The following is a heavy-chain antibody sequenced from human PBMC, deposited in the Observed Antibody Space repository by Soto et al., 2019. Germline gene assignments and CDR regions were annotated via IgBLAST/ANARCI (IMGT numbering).Heavy chain of an antibody. D-gene: IGHD2-8*01. CDR3: ARQYCTNGVCYRAGFFDI. CDR2: IYWDDDK. J-gene: IGHJ3*02. Sequence: SGPTLVKPTQTLTLTCTFSGFSLSTSGVGVGWIRQPPGKALEWLALIYWDDDKRYSPSLKSRLTITKDTSKNQVVLTMTNMDPVDTATYYCARQYCTNGVCYRAGFFDIWGQGTMVTVSS. V-gene: IGHV2-5*02. CDR1: GFSLSTSGVG.